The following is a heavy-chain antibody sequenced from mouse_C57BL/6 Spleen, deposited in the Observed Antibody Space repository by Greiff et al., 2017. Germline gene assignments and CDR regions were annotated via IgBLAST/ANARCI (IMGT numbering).Heavy chain of an antibody. V-gene: IGHV1-20*01. CDR1: GYSFTGYF. J-gene: IGHJ3*01. CDR2: INPYNGDT. D-gene: IGHD2-4*01. CDR3: ARSGYDYDEFAY. Sequence: EVQLQQSGPELVKPGASVKISCKASGYSFTGYFMNWVMQSHGKSLEWIGRINPYNGDTFYNQKFKGKATLTVDKSSSTAHMELRSLTSEDSAVYYCARSGYDYDEFAYWGQGTLVTVSA.